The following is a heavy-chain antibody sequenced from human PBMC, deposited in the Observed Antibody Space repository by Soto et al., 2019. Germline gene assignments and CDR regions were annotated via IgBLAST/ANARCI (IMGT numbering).Heavy chain of an antibody. D-gene: IGHD6-13*01. V-gene: IGHV4-4*07. CDR1: GASMNRYH. CDR3: ARDQGVAASGITWFDP. Sequence: PSETLSLTCTVSGASMNRYHWSWIRQPAGKGLDWIGHIHSSGSTNYNPSLKSRVTMSVETYKNQFCLRLMSLTAADTAVYYCARDQGVAASGITWFDPWGQGSLVTVSS. CDR2: IHSSGST. J-gene: IGHJ5*02.